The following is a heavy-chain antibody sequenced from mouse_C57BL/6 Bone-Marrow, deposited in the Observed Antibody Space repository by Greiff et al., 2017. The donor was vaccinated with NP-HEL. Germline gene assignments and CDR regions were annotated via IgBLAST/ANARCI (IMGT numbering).Heavy chain of an antibody. J-gene: IGHJ4*01. CDR1: GFSLTSYG. V-gene: IGHV2-2*01. CDR2: IWSGGST. Sequence: VKLVESGPGLVQPSQSLSITCTVSGFSLTSYGVHWLRQSPGKGLEWLGVIWSGGSTDYNAAFISRLSISKDNSKSQVFFKMNSLQADDTAIYYGANYYDSSSTYAMDYWGQGTSVTVSS. D-gene: IGHD1-1*01. CDR3: ANYYDSSSTYAMDY.